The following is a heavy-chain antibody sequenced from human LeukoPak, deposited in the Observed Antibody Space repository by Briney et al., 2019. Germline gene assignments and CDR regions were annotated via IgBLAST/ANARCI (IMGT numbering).Heavy chain of an antibody. CDR1: GFAFRTHG. CDR3: VRDPPDSGWAFWS. J-gene: IGHJ5*02. Sequence: GFAFRTHGXEWVRQAPGKGLXGVAFIWGDGSQEEYADSVKGRFTIYRDIAKNTLYLQMNSLRVDDTSVYFCVRDPPDSGWAFWSWGQGTLVTVSS. CDR2: IWGDGSQE. D-gene: IGHD6-19*01. V-gene: IGHV3-33*01.